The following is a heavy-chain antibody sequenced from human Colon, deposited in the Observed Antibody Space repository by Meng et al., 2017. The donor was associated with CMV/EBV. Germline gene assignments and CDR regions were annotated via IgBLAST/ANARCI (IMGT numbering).Heavy chain of an antibody. CDR1: GFPFNSHS. CDR2: ISSSGKDE. D-gene: IGHD1-26*01. V-gene: IGHV3-48*01. J-gene: IGHJ4*02. Sequence: GGSLRLSCEGSGFPFNSHSMNWVRQAPGKGLEWISYISSSGKDEYYADSVKGRFNISRDNSKNKLFLDMNSLRPEDTAIYYCAKVIPGIVGPSLDYWGQGTLVTVSS. CDR3: AKVIPGIVGPSLDY.